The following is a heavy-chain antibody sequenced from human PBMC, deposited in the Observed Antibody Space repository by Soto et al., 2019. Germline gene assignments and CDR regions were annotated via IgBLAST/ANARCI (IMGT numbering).Heavy chain of an antibody. CDR2: ISSDGSEK. CDR3: AKGNFVTFPLLDW. D-gene: IGHD1-7*01. J-gene: IGHJ4*02. Sequence: QVQLVESGGGVVQPGRSLRLSCAASGFTFSNYGMHWVRQAPGKGLEWVTVISSDGSEKFYADSVKGRFTISRDNSKNTLYVEMNSLRAEDTAVYYCAKGNFVTFPLLDWWCQGTLVTVSS. V-gene: IGHV3-30*18. CDR1: GFTFSNYG.